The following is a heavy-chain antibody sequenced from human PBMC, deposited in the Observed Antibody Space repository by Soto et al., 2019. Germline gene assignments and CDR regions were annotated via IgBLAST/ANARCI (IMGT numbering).Heavy chain of an antibody. CDR2: ISGSGIST. CDR3: AKAGFLWFGGPVDY. CDR1: GFTFTSYA. D-gene: IGHD3-10*01. J-gene: IGHJ4*02. Sequence: EVQVLESGGELVQPGGSLRLSCAASGFTFTSYAMSWVHQAPGRGLEWVSSISGSGISTYYAESVKGRFTISRDNSESTVYLQMNSLRAEDTAVYYCAKAGFLWFGGPVDYWGQGTLVTVSS. V-gene: IGHV3-23*01.